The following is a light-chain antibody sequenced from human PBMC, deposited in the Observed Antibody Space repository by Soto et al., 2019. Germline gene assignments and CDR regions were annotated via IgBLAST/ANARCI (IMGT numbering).Light chain of an antibody. Sequence: TQSPGTLSLSPGERATLSCRASQSVSSSYLAWYQQKPGKAPKLLIYAASSLQSGVPSRFSGSGSGTDFTLTISSLQPEDFATYSCQQSYTTLFTFGPGTNVDIK. CDR1: QSVSSSY. V-gene: IGKV1-39*01. J-gene: IGKJ3*01. CDR2: AAS. CDR3: QQSYTTLFT.